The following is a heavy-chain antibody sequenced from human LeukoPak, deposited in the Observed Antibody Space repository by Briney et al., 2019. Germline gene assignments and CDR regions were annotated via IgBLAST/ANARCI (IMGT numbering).Heavy chain of an antibody. CDR2: IYYSWST. CDR3: ARVARDSSGYYAGDYYYGMDV. V-gene: IGHV4-59*01. Sequence: SETLSLTCTVSGGSISSYYWSWIRQPTVKGLAWIGYIYYSWSTNYNPSLKSRVTISVDTSKNQFSLKLSSVTAADTAVYYCARVARDSSGYYAGDYYYGMDVWGQGTTVTVSS. J-gene: IGHJ6*02. D-gene: IGHD3-22*01. CDR1: GGSISSYY.